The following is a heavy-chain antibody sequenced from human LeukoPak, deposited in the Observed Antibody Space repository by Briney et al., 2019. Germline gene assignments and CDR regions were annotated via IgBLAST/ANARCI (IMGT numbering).Heavy chain of an antibody. V-gene: IGHV3-30*03. J-gene: IGHJ4*02. D-gene: IGHD3-22*01. Sequence: GGSLRLSCAASRFTFSIFGMHWVRQAPGKGLEWIAVISSDGTNKYYADSVRGRSTISRDNSKDTLYLQMSSLRIEDTAIYYCRAATRYLDYYYDYWGQGTLVTVSS. CDR2: ISSDGTNK. CDR3: RAATRYLDYYYDY. CDR1: RFTFSIFG.